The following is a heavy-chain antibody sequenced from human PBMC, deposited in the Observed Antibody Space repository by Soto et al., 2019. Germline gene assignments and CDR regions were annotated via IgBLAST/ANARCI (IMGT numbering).Heavy chain of an antibody. CDR3: ARTPGMVAAVSSITT. J-gene: IGHJ4*02. Sequence: PXASLSLTCTVCGGSVSISHYYWGWNRQPPGKGLEWIGTIYYSGSTYYNPSPESRVTISVDTSKNQFSLRLSSVTAADTAVYYCARTPGMVAAVSSITTGGQGTLVTVYS. CDR2: IYYSGST. CDR1: GGSVSISHYY. D-gene: IGHD2-15*01. V-gene: IGHV4-39*01.